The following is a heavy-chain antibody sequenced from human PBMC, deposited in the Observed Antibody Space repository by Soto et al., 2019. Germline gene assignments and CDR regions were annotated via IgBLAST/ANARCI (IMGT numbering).Heavy chain of an antibody. J-gene: IGHJ5*02. Sequence: ETLSLTCTVSGGSISSYYWSWIRQPPGKGLEWIGYIYYSGSTNYNPSLKSRVTISVDTSKNQFSLKLSSVTAADTAVYYCARNIYYYDSSGYYGLGWFDPWGQGTLVTVSS. CDR2: IYYSGST. CDR1: GGSISSYY. V-gene: IGHV4-59*01. CDR3: ARNIYYYDSSGYYGLGWFDP. D-gene: IGHD3-22*01.